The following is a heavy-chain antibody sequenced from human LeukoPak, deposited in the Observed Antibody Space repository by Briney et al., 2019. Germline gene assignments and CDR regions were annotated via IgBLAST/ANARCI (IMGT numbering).Heavy chain of an antibody. CDR2: IYSGGST. Sequence: GGSLRLSCAASGFTVSSNYMSWVRQAPGKGLEWVSVIYSGGSTYYADSVKGRFTISRDNSKNTLYLQMNSLRAEDTAVYYCARKQWLAPWGYCYGMDVWGQGTTVTVSS. V-gene: IGHV3-66*01. CDR1: GFTVSSNY. CDR3: ARKQWLAPWGYCYGMDV. J-gene: IGHJ6*02. D-gene: IGHD6-19*01.